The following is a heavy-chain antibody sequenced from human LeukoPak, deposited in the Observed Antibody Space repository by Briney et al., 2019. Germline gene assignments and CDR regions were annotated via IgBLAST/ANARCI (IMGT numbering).Heavy chain of an antibody. Sequence: SETLSLTCTVSGDSISSTIYSWGWIRQPPGKGLERIGNISYSGTTYTNPSLRSRVTISVDTSKNHFSLNLSSATAADTAVYYCARQRGSTLADYWGQGILVTVSS. CDR1: GDSISSTIYS. D-gene: IGHD1-7*01. CDR2: ISYSGTT. CDR3: ARQRGSTLADY. J-gene: IGHJ4*02. V-gene: IGHV4-39*01.